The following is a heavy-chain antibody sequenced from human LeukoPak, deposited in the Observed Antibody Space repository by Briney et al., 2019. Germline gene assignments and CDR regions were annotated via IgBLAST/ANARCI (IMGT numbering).Heavy chain of an antibody. J-gene: IGHJ4*02. Sequence: GGSLRLSCAASGFIFSIYSMKWVRHATGRGLEWVSSISSSSSYKYYANSVKGRFTISRDNAKNSLYLQMNSLRAEDTAVYYCARDVAVASLDYWGQGTLVTVSS. V-gene: IGHV3-21*01. CDR3: ARDVAVASLDY. CDR2: ISSSSSYK. CDR1: GFIFSIYS. D-gene: IGHD6-19*01.